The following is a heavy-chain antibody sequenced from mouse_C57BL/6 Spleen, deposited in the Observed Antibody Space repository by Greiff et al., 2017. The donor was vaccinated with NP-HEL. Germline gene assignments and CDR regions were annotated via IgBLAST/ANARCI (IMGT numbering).Heavy chain of an antibody. J-gene: IGHJ3*01. V-gene: IGHV2-6*01. CDR1: GFSLTSYG. CDR3: ASDYGSIPFAY. Sequence: QVQLKESGPGLVAPSQSLSITCTVSGFSLTSYGVDWVRQSPGKGLEWLGVIWGVGSTNYNSALKSRLSISKDNSKSQVFLKRNSLQTDDTAMYYCASDYGSIPFAYWGQGTLVTVSA. D-gene: IGHD1-1*01. CDR2: IWGVGST.